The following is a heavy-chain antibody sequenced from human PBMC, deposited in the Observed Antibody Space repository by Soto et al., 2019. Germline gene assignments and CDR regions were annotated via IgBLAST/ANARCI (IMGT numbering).Heavy chain of an antibody. CDR1: WFTFSSYA. V-gene: IGHV3-23*01. Sequence: PGGSIRLSCAASWFTFSSYAMSRVRQAPGKMVESVSAISAVXGSTYYGGSVKGRFTISRDNSKNTLDLQMNSLTAEDTAVCCCATDRGNSPFDYWGQGTLVTVSS. J-gene: IGHJ4*02. CDR3: ATDRGNSPFDY. D-gene: IGHD6-13*01. CDR2: ISAVXGST.